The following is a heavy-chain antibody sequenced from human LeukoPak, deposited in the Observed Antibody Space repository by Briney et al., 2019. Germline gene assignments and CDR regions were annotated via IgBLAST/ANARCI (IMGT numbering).Heavy chain of an antibody. J-gene: IGHJ4*02. V-gene: IGHV3-30*02. D-gene: IGHD3-22*01. CDR2: IRYDGSNK. CDR3: AKGGSGYQSGGFDY. CDR1: GFTFSSYG. Sequence: PGGSLRLSCAASGFTFSSYGMHWVRQAPGKGLGWVAFIRYDGSNKYYADSVKGRFTISRDNSKNTLYLQMNSLRAEDTAVYYCAKGGSGYQSGGFDYWGQGTLVTVSS.